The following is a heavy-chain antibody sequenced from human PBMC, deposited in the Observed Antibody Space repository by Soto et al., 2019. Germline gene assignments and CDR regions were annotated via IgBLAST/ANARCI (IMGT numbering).Heavy chain of an antibody. CDR2: IYHSGST. Sequence: SETLSLTCAVSGGSISSSNWWSWVRQPPGKGLEWIGEIYHSGSTNYNPSLKSRVTISVDKSKNQFSLKLSSVTAADTAVYYCARELLDGQQLGDHDAFDIWGQGTMVTVSS. CDR1: GGSISSSNW. J-gene: IGHJ3*02. CDR3: ARELLDGQQLGDHDAFDI. V-gene: IGHV4-4*02. D-gene: IGHD6-13*01.